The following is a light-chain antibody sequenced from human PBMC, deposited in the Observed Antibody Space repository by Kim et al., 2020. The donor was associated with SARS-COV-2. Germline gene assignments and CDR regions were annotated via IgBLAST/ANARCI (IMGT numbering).Light chain of an antibody. CDR3: QQGSSWPLT. J-gene: IGKJ4*01. Sequence: EIVLTQSPATLSLSPGERVTLSCRARQSVSSHLAWYQQKPGQGPRLLMYEASNRATGIPARFSGSGSGTDFTLTISSLEPEVFAVYYCQQGSSWPLTFGGGTKVDIK. CDR1: QSVSSH. CDR2: EAS. V-gene: IGKV3-11*01.